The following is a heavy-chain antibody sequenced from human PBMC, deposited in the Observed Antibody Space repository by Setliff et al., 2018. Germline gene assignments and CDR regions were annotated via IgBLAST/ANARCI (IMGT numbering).Heavy chain of an antibody. V-gene: IGHV3-74*01. D-gene: IGHD3-16*01. CDR1: GFSFSTST. J-gene: IGHJ4*02. Sequence: GGSLRLSCEASGFSFSTSTMNWVRQAPGKGLVWVSYINIDESTTRYADSVKGRFTISRDNAKNTLYLQMNSLRVDDTAVYYCARDGGGLHYWGQGALVTVSS. CDR3: ARDGGGLHY. CDR2: INIDESTT.